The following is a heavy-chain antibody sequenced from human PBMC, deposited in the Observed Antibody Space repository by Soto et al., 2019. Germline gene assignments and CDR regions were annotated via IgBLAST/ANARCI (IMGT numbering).Heavy chain of an antibody. CDR2: IYYSGST. D-gene: IGHD3-22*01. CDR1: GGSISSGGYY. Sequence: QVQLQESGPGLVKPSQTLSLTCTVSGGSISSGGYYWSWIRQHPGKGLEWIGYIYYSGSTYYNPSLQGRVTISVDTSKNQFPPKLSPVTAADTAVYYCARIKRITMIVVVEDPLFDIWGQGTMVTVSS. CDR3: ARIKRITMIVVVEDPLFDI. J-gene: IGHJ3*02. V-gene: IGHV4-31*03.